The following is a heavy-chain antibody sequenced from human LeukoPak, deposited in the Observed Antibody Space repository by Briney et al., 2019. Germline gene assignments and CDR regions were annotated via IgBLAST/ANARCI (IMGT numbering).Heavy chain of an antibody. CDR3: ARYSGTYRDY. D-gene: IGHD1-26*01. CDR2: ISSSSTYI. CDR1: GFTFSSFN. V-gene: IGHV3-21*01. J-gene: IGHJ4*02. Sequence: GGSLRLSCAASGFTFSSFNMNWVRQAPGEGLGWVSSISSSSTYIFYADSVKGRFTISRDNAKNSLYLQMNSLRAEDTAVYYCARYSGTYRDYWGQGTLVTVSS.